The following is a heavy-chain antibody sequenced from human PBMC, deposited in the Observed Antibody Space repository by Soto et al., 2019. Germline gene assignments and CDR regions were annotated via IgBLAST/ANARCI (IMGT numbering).Heavy chain of an antibody. CDR2: IYYDGGT. V-gene: IGHV4-61*01. J-gene: IGHJ3*01. CDR3: ARVLPGIAAAYDAFDV. D-gene: IGHD6-13*01. CDR1: GGSVSSGSYY. Sequence: SETLSLTCTVSGGSVSSGSYYWSWIRQPPGKGLEWIGYIYYDGGTTYNSFLKSRVTISTDTSRSQLSLQLTSATPADTAVYYCARVLPGIAAAYDAFDVWGQGTMVTVSS.